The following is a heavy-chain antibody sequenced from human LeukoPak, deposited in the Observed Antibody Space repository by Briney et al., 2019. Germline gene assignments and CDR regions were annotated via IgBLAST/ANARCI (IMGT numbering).Heavy chain of an antibody. CDR3: ARDGGSGRMGYYYYMDV. D-gene: IGHD3-10*01. CDR1: GYTFTSYG. J-gene: IGHJ6*03. V-gene: IGHV1-18*01. Sequence: EASVKVSCKASGYTFTSYGISWVRQAPGQGPEWMGWISAYNGNTNYAQKLQGRVTMTTDTSTSTAYMELRSLRSDDTAVYYCARDGGSGRMGYYYYMDVWGKGTTVTISS. CDR2: ISAYNGNT.